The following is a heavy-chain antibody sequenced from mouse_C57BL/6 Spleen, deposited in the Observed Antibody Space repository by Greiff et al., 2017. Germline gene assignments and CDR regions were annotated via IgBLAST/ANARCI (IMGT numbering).Heavy chain of an antibody. CDR2: IDPEDGDT. J-gene: IGHJ1*03. V-gene: IGHV14-2*01. CDR3: ALITTVVATNFDV. Sequence: VQLQQSGAELVKPGASVKLSCTASGFNIKDYYMHWVKQRPEQGLEWIGRIDPEDGDTKYAPKFQGKATITADTSSNTAYLQLSSLTSEDTAVYYCALITTVVATNFDVWGTGTTVTVSS. CDR1: GFNIKDYY. D-gene: IGHD1-1*01.